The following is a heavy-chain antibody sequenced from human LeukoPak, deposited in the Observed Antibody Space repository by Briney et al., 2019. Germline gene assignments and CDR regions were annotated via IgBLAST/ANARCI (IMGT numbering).Heavy chain of an antibody. V-gene: IGHV4-59*01. CDR3: ARKAAAGIPPLYNWFDP. D-gene: IGHD6-13*01. J-gene: IGHJ5*02. CDR1: GFAFGSYV. CDR2: IYYTGST. Sequence: GSLRLSCGASGFAFGSYVMNWVRQAPGKGLEWIGYIYYTGSTNYNPSLRSRVTISVDTSKNQLSLKLTSVTPADTAVYYCARKAAAGIPPLYNWFDPWGQGTLVTVSA.